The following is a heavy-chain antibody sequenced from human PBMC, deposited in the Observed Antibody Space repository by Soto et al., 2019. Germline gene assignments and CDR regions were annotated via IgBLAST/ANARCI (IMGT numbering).Heavy chain of an antibody. CDR3: ATLPHRIAVAGIKRGYYGMDV. J-gene: IGHJ6*02. D-gene: IGHD6-19*01. Sequence: GGSLRLSCAASGFTFSSYGMHWVRQAPGKGLEWVAVISYDGSNKYYADSVKGRFTISRDNSKNTLYLQMNSLRAEDTAVYYCATLPHRIAVAGIKRGYYGMDVWGQGTTVTVSS. V-gene: IGHV3-30*03. CDR2: ISYDGSNK. CDR1: GFTFSSYG.